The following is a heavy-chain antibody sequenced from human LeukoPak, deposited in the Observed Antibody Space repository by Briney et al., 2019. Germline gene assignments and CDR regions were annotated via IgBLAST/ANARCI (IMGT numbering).Heavy chain of an antibody. CDR3: TTDVHSYFSDSTGYCPRGWYFDY. CDR2: VRSKTDGEIT. D-gene: IGHD3-22*01. V-gene: IGHV3-15*01. Sequence: GGSLRLSCASSGFSFNDSWMSWVRQAPGKGLEWVGRVRSKTDGEITEYAAPVKGRFTMSRDDSKITLYPQMNGLKTEDTVVYYCTTDVHSYFSDSTGYCPRGWYFDYWGQGTLVTVSS. J-gene: IGHJ4*02. CDR1: GFSFNDSW.